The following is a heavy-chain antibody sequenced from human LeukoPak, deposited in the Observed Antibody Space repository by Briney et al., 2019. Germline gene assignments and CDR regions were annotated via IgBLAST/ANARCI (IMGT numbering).Heavy chain of an antibody. CDR2: INHSGST. CDR3: ARGGDCTNGVCYSYYMDV. D-gene: IGHD2-8*01. J-gene: IGHJ6*03. Sequence: SEALSLTCAVYGGSFSGYYWSWIRQPPGKGLEWIGEINHSGSTNYNPSLKSRVTISVDTSKNQFSLKLSSVTAADTAVYYCARGGDCTNGVCYSYYMDVWGKGTTVTVSS. CDR1: GGSFSGYY. V-gene: IGHV4-34*01.